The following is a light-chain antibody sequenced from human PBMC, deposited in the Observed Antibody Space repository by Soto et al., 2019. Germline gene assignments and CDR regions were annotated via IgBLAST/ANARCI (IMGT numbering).Light chain of an antibody. CDR3: TSYTTSSALVV. CDR2: DVS. J-gene: IGLJ2*01. CDR1: SSDIGGYDF. Sequence: QSVLTQPASVSGSPGQSITISCTGTSSDIGGYDFVSWYQHHPGKAPKLIIYDVSNRPSGVSNRFSASKSGNTASLTISVLQAEDEADYFCTSYTTSSALVVFGGGTQLTVL. V-gene: IGLV2-14*01.